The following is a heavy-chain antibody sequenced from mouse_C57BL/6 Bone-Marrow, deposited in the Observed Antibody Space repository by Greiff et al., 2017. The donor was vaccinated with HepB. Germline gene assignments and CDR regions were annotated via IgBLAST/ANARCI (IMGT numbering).Heavy chain of an antibody. CDR3: ARTTYSYYFDY. J-gene: IGHJ2*01. D-gene: IGHD2-12*01. Sequence: EVKLMESGGGLVKPGGSLKLSCAASGFTFSDYGMHWVRQAPEKGLEWVAYISSGSSTIYYADTVKGRFTISRDNAKNTLFLQMTSLRSEDTAMYNCARTTYSYYFDYWGQGTTLTVSS. CDR2: ISSGSSTI. V-gene: IGHV5-17*01. CDR1: GFTFSDYG.